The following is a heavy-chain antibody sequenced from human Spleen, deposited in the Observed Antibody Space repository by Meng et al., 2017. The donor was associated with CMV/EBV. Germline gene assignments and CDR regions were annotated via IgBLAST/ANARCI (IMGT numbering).Heavy chain of an antibody. V-gene: IGHV1-18*01. CDR1: GYTFSTYG. Sequence: ASVKVSCKASGYTFSTYGISWVRQAPGQGLEWMGWISTYNDNTNYAENLRGRVTMTTDTSISTAYMELRRLRSDDTAVYYCARGLISSRGYRGDAFDIWGQGTMVTVSS. CDR2: ISTYNDNT. J-gene: IGHJ3*02. CDR3: ARGLISSRGYRGDAFDI. D-gene: IGHD3-22*01.